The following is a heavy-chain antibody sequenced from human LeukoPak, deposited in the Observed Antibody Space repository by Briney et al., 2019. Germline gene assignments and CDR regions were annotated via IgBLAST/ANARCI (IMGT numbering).Heavy chain of an antibody. D-gene: IGHD5-18*01. CDR3: ARDREGHRYGYDYYMDV. CDR2: ISSSGSTI. J-gene: IGHJ6*03. Sequence: PGGSLRLSCAASGFTFSTYGMNRVRQAPGQGLEWGSYISSSGSTIYYADSVKGRFTISRDTAKNSLYLQMNSLRAEDTAVYYCARDREGHRYGYDYYMDVWGKGTTVTVSS. V-gene: IGHV3-48*01. CDR1: GFTFSTYG.